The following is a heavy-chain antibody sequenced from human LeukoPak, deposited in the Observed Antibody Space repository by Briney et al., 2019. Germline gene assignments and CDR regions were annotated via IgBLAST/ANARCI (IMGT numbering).Heavy chain of an antibody. D-gene: IGHD1-26*01. V-gene: IGHV3-30*04. J-gene: IGHJ4*02. CDR1: GFTFSSYA. CDR3: ARVREARFDY. Sequence: PGRSLRLSCAASGFTFSSYAMHWVRQAPGKGLEWVAVISYDGSNKYYADSVKGRFTISRDNSKNTLYLQMNSLRAEDTAVYYCARVREARFDYWGQGTLVTVSS. CDR2: ISYDGSNK.